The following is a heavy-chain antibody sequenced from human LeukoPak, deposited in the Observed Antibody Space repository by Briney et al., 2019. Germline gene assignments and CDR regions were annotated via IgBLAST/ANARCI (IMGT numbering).Heavy chain of an antibody. V-gene: IGHV4-39*01. Sequence: PSETLSLTCTVSGGSISSDSYYWGWIRQPPGKGLELIGNIYYSGSTYYNPSLKSRVTISVDTSKNQFSLRLSSVTAADTAVYYCARPGGDTFNYWFAPWAQETLVTVPS. CDR3: ARPGGDTFNYWFAP. CDR2: IYYSGST. D-gene: IGHD2-21*02. J-gene: IGHJ5*02. CDR1: GGSISSDSYY.